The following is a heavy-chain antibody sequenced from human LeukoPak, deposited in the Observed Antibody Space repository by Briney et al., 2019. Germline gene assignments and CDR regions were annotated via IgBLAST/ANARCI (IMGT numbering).Heavy chain of an antibody. CDR3: ARDPRGYSGYDYY. CDR2: IYSGGSK. V-gene: IGHV3-53*01. Sequence: GGSLRLSCAASGFTLSNNYMSWVRQAPGKGLEWVSVIYSGGSKYYADSVKGRFTISRDNSKNRLYLQMNSLRGEDTAVYYCARDPRGYSGYDYYWGQGTLVTVSS. CDR1: GFTLSNNY. J-gene: IGHJ4*02. D-gene: IGHD5-12*01.